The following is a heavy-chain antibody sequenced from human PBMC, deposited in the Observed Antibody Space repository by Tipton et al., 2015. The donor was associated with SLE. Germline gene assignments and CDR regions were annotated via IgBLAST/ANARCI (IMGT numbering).Heavy chain of an antibody. Sequence: TLSLTCTVSGGSITGYYWGWLRQSPGKGLEWIGSVFYSESANYNPSLKGRVTISVDASNNQLSLRLNSVTAADTAVYHCARGGPLNYYFDYWGQGTVVTVSS. J-gene: IGHJ4*02. CDR3: ARGGPLNYYFDY. CDR1: GGSITGYY. CDR2: VFYSESA. D-gene: IGHD1-1*01. V-gene: IGHV4-59*01.